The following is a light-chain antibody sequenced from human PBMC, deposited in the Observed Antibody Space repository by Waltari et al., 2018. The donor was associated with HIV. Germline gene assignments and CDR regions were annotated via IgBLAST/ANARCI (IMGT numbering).Light chain of an antibody. CDR3: SSHTHNAL. V-gene: IGLV2-14*03. CDR2: ELT. J-gene: IGLJ2*01. CDR1: RSDLVNYNY. Sequence: QSALTQPASVSGSPGQSITISCTGARSDLVNYNYVSWFRQHPGKAPTLMIYELTRRPSGVSNRFSGSKSGNTASLTISGLQAEDEAHYYCSSHTHNALFGGGTQLTVL.